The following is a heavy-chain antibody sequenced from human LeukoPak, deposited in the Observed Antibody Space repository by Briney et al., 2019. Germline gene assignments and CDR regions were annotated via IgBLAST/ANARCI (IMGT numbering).Heavy chain of an antibody. V-gene: IGHV3-23*01. Sequence: GGSLRLSCAASGFSFSHYGMNWVRQAPAKGLEWVSGITSRSTTYYAQSVKGRFTIYRDNSKNMVWLQINSPTAEDTATYYCAKDGNWARFEDWGQGTLVTVAS. D-gene: IGHD7-27*01. CDR2: ITSRSTT. CDR3: AKDGNWARFED. J-gene: IGHJ4*02. CDR1: GFSFSHYG.